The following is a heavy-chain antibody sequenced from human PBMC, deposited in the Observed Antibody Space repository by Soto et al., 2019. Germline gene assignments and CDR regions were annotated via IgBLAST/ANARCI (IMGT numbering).Heavy chain of an antibody. V-gene: IGHV3-23*01. CDR3: AKVRFDWLLYGWFDP. CDR1: GFTFSSYA. J-gene: IGHJ5*02. CDR2: ISGSGGST. Sequence: PGGSLRLSCAASGFTFSSYATSWVRQAPGKGLEWVSAISGSGGSTYYADSVKGRFTISRDNSKNTLYLQMNSLRAEDTAVYYCAKVRFDWLLYGWFDPWGQGTLVTVSS. D-gene: IGHD3-9*01.